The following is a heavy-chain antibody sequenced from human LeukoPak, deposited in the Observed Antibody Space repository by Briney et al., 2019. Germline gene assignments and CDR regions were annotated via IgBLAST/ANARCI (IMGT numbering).Heavy chain of an antibody. J-gene: IGHJ2*01. D-gene: IGHD6-13*01. CDR1: GGSISSYY. CDR2: IYYSGST. CDR3: ARFVAAAIGGYFDL. Sequence: SETLSLTCTVSGGSISSYYWSWIRQPPGKGLEWIGYIYYSGSTNYNPSLKSRVTISVDTSKNQFSLKLSSATAADTAVYYCARFVAAAIGGYFDLWGRGTLVAVSS. V-gene: IGHV4-59*01.